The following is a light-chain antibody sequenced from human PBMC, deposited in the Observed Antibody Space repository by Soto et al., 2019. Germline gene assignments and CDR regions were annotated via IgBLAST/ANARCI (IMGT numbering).Light chain of an antibody. CDR1: TSDIGSNS. V-gene: IGLV1-44*01. CDR2: SNN. Sequence: QSVLTQPPSASGTPGQRVTISCSGGTSDIGSNSVNWYQQLPGAAPKVLMYSNNHRPSGVPGRFSGSKSGTSASLAISGLQSDDEADYYCAAWDDSLNGPVFGGGTKLTVL. J-gene: IGLJ3*02. CDR3: AAWDDSLNGPV.